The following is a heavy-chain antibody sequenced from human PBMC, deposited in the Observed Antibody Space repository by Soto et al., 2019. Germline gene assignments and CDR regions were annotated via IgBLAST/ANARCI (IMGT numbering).Heavy chain of an antibody. CDR3: AKASGWFGEFDY. V-gene: IGHV3-23*01. CDR1: GFTFSSYA. Sequence: EVQLLESGGGLVQPGGSLRLSCAASGFTFSSYAMSWVRQAPGKGLEWVSAISGSGGSTYYAESVKGRFTISRDNSQNTLYLQMNSQRAEDTAVYYCAKASGWFGEFDYWGQGTLVTVSS. CDR2: ISGSGGST. D-gene: IGHD3-10*01. J-gene: IGHJ4*02.